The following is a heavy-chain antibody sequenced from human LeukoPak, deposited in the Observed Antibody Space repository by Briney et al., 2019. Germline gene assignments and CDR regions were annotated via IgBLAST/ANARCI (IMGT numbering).Heavy chain of an antibody. V-gene: IGHV4-59*01. CDR3: ARGADFWSGRNFDY. Sequence: SETLSLTCTVSGGSISSYYWSWIRQPPGKGLQWIGYIYYSGSTNYNPSLNSRVTISIDTSKNQFSLKLSSVTAADTAVYYCARGADFWSGRNFDYWGQGTLVTVSS. CDR1: GGSISSYY. J-gene: IGHJ4*02. D-gene: IGHD3-3*01. CDR2: IYYSGST.